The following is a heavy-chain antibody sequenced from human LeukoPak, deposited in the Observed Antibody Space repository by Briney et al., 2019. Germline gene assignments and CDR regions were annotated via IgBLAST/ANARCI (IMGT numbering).Heavy chain of an antibody. CDR2: INPNSGGT. CDR3: ARELGGYSYGSTNWFDP. Sequence: ASVKVSCKASGYTFTGYYMHWVRQAPGQGLEWMGWINPNSGGTNYAQKFQGRVTMTRDTSISTAYMELSRLRSDDTAVYYCARELGGYSYGSTNWFDPWGQGTLVTVSS. CDR1: GYTFTGYY. V-gene: IGHV1-2*02. J-gene: IGHJ5*02. D-gene: IGHD5-18*01.